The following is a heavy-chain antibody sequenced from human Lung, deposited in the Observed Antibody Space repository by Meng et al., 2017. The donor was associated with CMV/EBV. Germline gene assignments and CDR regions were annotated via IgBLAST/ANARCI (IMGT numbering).Heavy chain of an antibody. J-gene: IGHJ4*02. CDR2: TKQDGSEK. CDR3: ARNPVTNRRGSHFDC. CDR1: GFILSSYW. D-gene: IGHD4-17*01. Sequence: GGSLRLSCAASGFILSSYWMSWVRQAPGKGLEWVANTKQDGSEKYYVDSVRGRFTISRDNAKSSLYLQMNGLRAEDTAVYYCARNPVTNRRGSHFDCWGQGTLVTVSS. V-gene: IGHV3-7*01.